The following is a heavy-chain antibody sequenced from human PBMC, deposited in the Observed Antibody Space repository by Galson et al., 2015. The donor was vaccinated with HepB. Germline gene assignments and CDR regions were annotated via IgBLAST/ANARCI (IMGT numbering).Heavy chain of an antibody. D-gene: IGHD5-12*01. CDR3: ARATATIDY. CDR1: GFTFSSYG. Sequence: SLRLSCAASGFTFSSYGIHWVRQAPGKGLEWVALISYDGSNKYSADSVKGRFTISRDNSKNTLYLQMNSLTAEDTAVYYCARATATIDYWGQGTLVTVSS. V-gene: IGHV3-30*03. CDR2: ISYDGSNK. J-gene: IGHJ4*02.